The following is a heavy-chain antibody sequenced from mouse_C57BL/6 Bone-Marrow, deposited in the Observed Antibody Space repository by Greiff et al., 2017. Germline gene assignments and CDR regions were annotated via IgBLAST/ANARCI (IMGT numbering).Heavy chain of an antibody. Sequence: QVQLKESGAELVRPGTSVKMSCKASGYTFTNYWIGWAKQRPGHGLEWIGDIYPGGGYTNYNEKFKGKATLTADKSSSTAYMQFSSLTSEDSAIYYCARCNYVFYAMDYWGQGTSVTVSS. CDR1: GYTFTNYW. CDR3: ARCNYVFYAMDY. J-gene: IGHJ4*01. CDR2: IYPGGGYT. V-gene: IGHV1-63*01. D-gene: IGHD2-1*01.